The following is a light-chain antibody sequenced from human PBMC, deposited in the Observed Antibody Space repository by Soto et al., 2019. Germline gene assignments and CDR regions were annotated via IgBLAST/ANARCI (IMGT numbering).Light chain of an antibody. CDR3: LQDYNYPWT. CDR1: QGISTD. V-gene: IGKV1-6*01. CDR2: SAS. J-gene: IGKJ1*01. Sequence: MTQSPATLSASVGDGVTITCRASQGISTDLGWFQQKPGKAPKLLIYSASTLQRGVPSRFSGSGSGTDFTLTISSLQPEDFATYYCLQDYNYPWTFGQGTKVEIK.